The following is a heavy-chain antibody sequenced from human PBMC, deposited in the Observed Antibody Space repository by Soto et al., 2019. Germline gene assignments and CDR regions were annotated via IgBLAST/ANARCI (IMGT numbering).Heavy chain of an antibody. CDR3: ARARRAYYDFWSGYPAFDY. CDR1: GGSFSGYY. V-gene: IGHV4-34*01. Sequence: KPSETLSLTCAVYGGSFSGYYWSWIRQPPGKGLEWIGEINHSGSTNYNPSLKSRVTISVDTSKNQFSLKLSSVTAADTAVYYCARARRAYYDFWSGYPAFDYWGQGTLVTVSS. D-gene: IGHD3-3*01. J-gene: IGHJ4*02. CDR2: INHSGST.